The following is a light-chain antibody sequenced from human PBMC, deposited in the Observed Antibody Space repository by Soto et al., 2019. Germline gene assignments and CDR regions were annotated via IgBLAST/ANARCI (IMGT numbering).Light chain of an antibody. V-gene: IGKV3-15*01. CDR2: GAS. CDR3: QQYNNWPPWT. CDR1: QSVGSD. Sequence: EIVMTQSPATLSVSPGERATLSCRASQSVGSDLAWYQHTPGQPPRLLIYGASTRATGIPGRFSGSGSGTEFTLTISSLQSEDFAVYFCQQYNNWPPWTFGGGTKVDIK. J-gene: IGKJ4*02.